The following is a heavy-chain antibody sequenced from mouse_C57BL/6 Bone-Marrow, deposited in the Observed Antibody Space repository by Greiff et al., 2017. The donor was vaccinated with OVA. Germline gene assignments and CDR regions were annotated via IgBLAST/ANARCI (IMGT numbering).Heavy chain of an antibody. D-gene: IGHD2-4*01. CDR2: IYPRSGNT. V-gene: IGHV1-63*01. CDR3: ARRRKYGLRAMDY. CDR1: GYTFTNYW. Sequence: VKLMESGAELVRPGTSVKMSCKASGYTFTNYWIGWAKQRPGHGLEWIGEIYPRSGNTYYNEKFKGKATLTADKSSSTAYMELRSLTSEDSAVYFCARRRKYGLRAMDYWGQGTSVTVSS. J-gene: IGHJ4*01.